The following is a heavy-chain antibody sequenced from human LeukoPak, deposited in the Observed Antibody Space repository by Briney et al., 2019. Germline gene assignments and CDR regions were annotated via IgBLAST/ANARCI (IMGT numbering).Heavy chain of an antibody. J-gene: IGHJ6*02. CDR1: GFIFSKFS. Sequence: GGSLRLSCAASGFIFSKFSMYWVRQAPGQGLEWAAVISDDGSNTYYAHTLKGRIAISRDNSKNSVSLHMNVLRVEDTGVYYCARSVAMAPRSFYGMDVWGPGTTVIVSS. CDR2: ISDDGSNT. CDR3: ARSVAMAPRSFYGMDV. D-gene: IGHD2-2*01. V-gene: IGHV3-30*03.